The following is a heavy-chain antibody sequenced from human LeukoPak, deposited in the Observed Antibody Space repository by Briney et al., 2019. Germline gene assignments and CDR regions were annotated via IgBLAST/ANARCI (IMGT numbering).Heavy chain of an antibody. CDR2: INHSGST. V-gene: IGHV4-34*01. Sequence: SETLSLTCAVYGGSFSGYYWSWIRQPPGKGLEWIGEINHSGSTNYNPSLKSRVTISVDTSKNQFSLKLSSVTAADTAVYYCARGRSSDYYDSSGTLNFDYWGQGTLVTVSS. CDR3: ARGRSSDYYDSSGTLNFDY. J-gene: IGHJ4*02. D-gene: IGHD3-22*01. CDR1: GGSFSGYY.